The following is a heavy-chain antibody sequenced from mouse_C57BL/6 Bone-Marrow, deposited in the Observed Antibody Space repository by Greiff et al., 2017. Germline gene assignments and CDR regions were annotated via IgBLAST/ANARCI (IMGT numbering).Heavy chain of an antibody. D-gene: IGHD2-3*01. CDR1: GYTFTSYW. CDR2: IDPSDSYT. Sequence: QVQLQQPGAELVMPGASVKLSCKASGYTFTSYWMHWVKQRPGQGLEWIGEIDPSDSYTNYNQKFKGKSTLTVDKSSSTAYMQLSSLTSADSAVYYCARAGWLLRAWFAYWGQGTLVTVSA. V-gene: IGHV1-69*01. J-gene: IGHJ3*01. CDR3: ARAGWLLRAWFAY.